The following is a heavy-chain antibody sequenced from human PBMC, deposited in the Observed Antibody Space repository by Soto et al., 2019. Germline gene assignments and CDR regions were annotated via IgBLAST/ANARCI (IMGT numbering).Heavy chain of an antibody. CDR3: ARDYEFGFDI. Sequence: EVQLVESGGGLVQPGGSLRLSCEASAFTLSSYWMSWVRQAPGKGLEWVAYIKPDGSEKYYVDSVKGRFTISRDNTKNSLYLQMSTLRPEDTAIYYCARDYEFGFDIWGQGTLVTVSS. D-gene: IGHD3-22*01. CDR1: AFTLSSYW. V-gene: IGHV3-7*01. J-gene: IGHJ3*02. CDR2: IKPDGSEK.